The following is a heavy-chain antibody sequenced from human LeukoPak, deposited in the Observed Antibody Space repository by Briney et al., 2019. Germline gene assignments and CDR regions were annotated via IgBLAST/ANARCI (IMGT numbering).Heavy chain of an antibody. Sequence: PGGSLRLSCAASGFTFSHCAMHWVRQAPGKGLEWVALISHDGNNIFYADSVKGRFTISRDNSKNTLHLQMNSLRVEDTALYYCAREMTTVVGKNFDYWGQGTLVTVSS. D-gene: IGHD4-23*01. CDR2: ISHDGNNI. CDR3: AREMTTVVGKNFDY. J-gene: IGHJ4*02. CDR1: GFTFSHCA. V-gene: IGHV3-30-3*01.